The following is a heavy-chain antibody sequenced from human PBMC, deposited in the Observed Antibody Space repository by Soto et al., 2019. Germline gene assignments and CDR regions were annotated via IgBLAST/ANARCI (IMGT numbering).Heavy chain of an antibody. CDR3: AKAGAVAGRNYFDY. J-gene: IGHJ4*02. CDR2: ISWNSGSI. V-gene: IGHV3-9*01. D-gene: IGHD6-19*01. Sequence: GGSLRLSCAASGFTFDDYAMHWVRQAPGKGLEWVSGISWNSGSIGYADSVKGRFTISRDNAKNSLYLQMNSLRAEDTALYYCAKAGAVAGRNYFDYWGQGTLVTVSS. CDR1: GFTFDDYA.